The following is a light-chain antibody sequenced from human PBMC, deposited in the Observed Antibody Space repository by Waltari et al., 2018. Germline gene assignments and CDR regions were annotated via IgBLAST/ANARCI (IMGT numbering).Light chain of an antibody. CDR2: QDT. V-gene: IGLV3-1*01. CDR3: QAWDSITSHVV. CDR1: KLGDLY. Sequence: SYELTQPPSVSVSPGQPASITCSGDKLGDLYACWYQQKPGQSPVLVIYQDTRRPSGIPERFSGSNSGNTATRTISGTQAMDEADYSCQAWDSITSHVVFGGGTKLTVL. J-gene: IGLJ2*01.